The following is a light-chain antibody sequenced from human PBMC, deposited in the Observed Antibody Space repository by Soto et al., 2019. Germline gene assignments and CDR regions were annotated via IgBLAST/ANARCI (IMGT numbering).Light chain of an antibody. CDR3: QQYNNWPTGT. CDR1: QSVSSN. CDR2: GAS. Sequence: EIVMTQSPATLSVSPGERATLSCRASQSVSSNLAWYQQKPGQAPRLLIYGASTRATGIPARFSGSGSGTEFTLTISSLPSEDFAVYYCQQYNNWPTGTFGQGTKVEIK. J-gene: IGKJ1*01. V-gene: IGKV3-15*01.